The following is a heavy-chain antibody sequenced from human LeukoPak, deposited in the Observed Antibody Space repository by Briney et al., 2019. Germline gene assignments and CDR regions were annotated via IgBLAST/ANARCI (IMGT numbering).Heavy chain of an antibody. CDR2: ISWNSGSI. CDR3: AKGKFVASDFTGAFDI. Sequence: GRSLRLSCAASGFTFDDYAMHWVRQAPGQGLEWGSGISWNSGSIGYADSVKGRFTISRDTAKNYLYLQINSLRAEDMALSYCAKGKFVASDFTGAFDIWGQGTMVTVSS. J-gene: IGHJ3*02. D-gene: IGHD2-8*02. V-gene: IGHV3-9*03. CDR1: GFTFDDYA.